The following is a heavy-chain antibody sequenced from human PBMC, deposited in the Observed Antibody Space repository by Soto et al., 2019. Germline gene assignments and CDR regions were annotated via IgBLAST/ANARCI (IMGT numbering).Heavy chain of an antibody. CDR2: ISYDGSNK. V-gene: IGHV3-30*18. D-gene: IGHD3-16*01. Sequence: QVQLVESGGGVVQPGRSLRLSCAASGFTFSSYGMHWVRQAPGKGLEWVAVISYDGSNKYYADSVKGRFTISRDNSKNTLYLQMNSLRAEDTAVYYCAKVLGSGSRADYWGQGTLVTVSS. CDR3: AKVLGSGSRADY. CDR1: GFTFSSYG. J-gene: IGHJ4*02.